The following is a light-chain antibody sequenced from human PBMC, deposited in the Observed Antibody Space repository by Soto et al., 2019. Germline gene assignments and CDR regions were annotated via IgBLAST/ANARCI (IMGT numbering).Light chain of an antibody. J-gene: IGKJ1*01. V-gene: IGKV3-11*01. CDR1: QYINTR. CDR2: QTS. CDR3: HQRQSWPRT. Sequence: EIVLTQSPATLSSFPGDRVTLSCRASQYINTRLAWYQHRPGQAPRLLIYQTSLRAAGIPARFSASGSGTDFILTISDVQPEDFALYYCHQRQSWPRTFGQGTKVDIK.